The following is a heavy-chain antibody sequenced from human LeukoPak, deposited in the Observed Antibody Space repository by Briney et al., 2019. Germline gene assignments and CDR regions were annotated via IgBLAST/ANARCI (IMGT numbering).Heavy chain of an antibody. J-gene: IGHJ4*02. CDR3: ARDRDWGFDY. CDR2: ISGSGGTT. D-gene: IGHD7-27*01. V-gene: IGHV3-23*01. Sequence: GGSLRLSCAASGFTFSSYGMSWVRQAPGKGLEWVSGISGSGGTTYYADSVKGRFTISRDNVKNSLYLQMNSLRAEDTAVYYCARDRDWGFDYWGQGILVTVSS. CDR1: GFTFSSYG.